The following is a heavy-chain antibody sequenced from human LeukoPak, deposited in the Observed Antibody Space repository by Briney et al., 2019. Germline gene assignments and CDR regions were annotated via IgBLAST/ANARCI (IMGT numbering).Heavy chain of an antibody. CDR1: GFTFSSYA. D-gene: IGHD6-19*01. Sequence: AGGSLRLSCAASGFTFSSYAMSWVRQAPGKGLEWVSAISGSGGSTYYADSVKGRFTISRDNSKNTLYLQMNSLRAKDTAVYYCAKRLGYSSGWNFDYWGQGTLVTVSS. V-gene: IGHV3-23*01. CDR3: AKRLGYSSGWNFDY. J-gene: IGHJ4*02. CDR2: ISGSGGST.